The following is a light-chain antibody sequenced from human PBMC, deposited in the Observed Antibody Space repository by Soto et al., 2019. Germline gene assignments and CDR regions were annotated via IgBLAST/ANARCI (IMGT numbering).Light chain of an antibody. Sequence: QSVLPQPPSVSVAPGQKDTISCSGSSSNIGGNSVSWYQQLPGTAPKLLIYDDNKRPSGIPDRFSGSKSGTSATLGITVFQTGDEAYYYCRSWDTSLSADVFTIGTKV. J-gene: IGLJ1*01. CDR3: RSWDTSLSADV. V-gene: IGLV1-51*01. CDR2: DDN. CDR1: SSNIGGNS.